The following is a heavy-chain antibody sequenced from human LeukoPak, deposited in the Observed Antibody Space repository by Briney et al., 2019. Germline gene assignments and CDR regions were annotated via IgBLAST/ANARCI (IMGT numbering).Heavy chain of an antibody. CDR1: GFTLSSYS. Sequence: GGSLRLSCAASGFTLSSYSMNWVRQAPGKGLEWVSSISSSSNYIYYADSVKGRFTISRDNAKNSLYLQMNSLRAEDTAVYSCARDPYGSVWGQGTLVTVSS. V-gene: IGHV3-21*01. D-gene: IGHD3-10*01. J-gene: IGHJ4*02. CDR2: ISSSSNYI. CDR3: ARDPYGSV.